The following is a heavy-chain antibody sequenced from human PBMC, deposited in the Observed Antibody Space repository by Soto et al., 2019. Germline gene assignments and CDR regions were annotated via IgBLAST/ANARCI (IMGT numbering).Heavy chain of an antibody. CDR2: IYYSGST. Sequence: SETLSLTCTVSGGSVSSGSYYWSWIRQPPGKGLEWIGYIYYSGSTNYNPSLKSRVTISVDTSKNQFSLKLSSVTAADTAVYYCARDGYGVVPFDYWGQGTLVTVPQ. CDR3: ARDGYGVVPFDY. CDR1: GGSVSSGSYY. D-gene: IGHD4-17*01. J-gene: IGHJ4*02. V-gene: IGHV4-61*01.